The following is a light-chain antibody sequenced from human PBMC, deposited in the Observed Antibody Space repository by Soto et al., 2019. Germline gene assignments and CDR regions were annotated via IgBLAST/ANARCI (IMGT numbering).Light chain of an antibody. CDR1: HSSVSH. V-gene: IGKV3-15*01. J-gene: IGKJ1*01. CDR3: QQYNNWPTWT. Sequence: EIVLIQSPASLCLSPGERDTLXCRASHSSVSHFGWYQHKTGKAPRLLISGASTRATGIPARLSGSGSGTEFTLILSSLQSEDFAVYYCQQYNNWPTWTFGQGTKVDIK. CDR2: GAS.